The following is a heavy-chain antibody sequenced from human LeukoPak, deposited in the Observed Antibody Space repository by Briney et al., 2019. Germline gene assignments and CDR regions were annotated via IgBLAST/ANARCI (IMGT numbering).Heavy chain of an antibody. V-gene: IGHV1-18*01. CDR3: ARATMVRGVTFHPDY. CDR1: GYTFTTYS. D-gene: IGHD3-10*01. J-gene: IGHJ4*02. CDR2: ISAYNGNT. Sequence: ASVKVSCKASGYTFTTYSITWVRQAPGQGLEWMGWISAYNGNTNYAQNLQGRVTMTTDTSTSTAYLELRSLRSDDTAVYYCARATMVRGVTFHPDYWGQGTLVTVSS.